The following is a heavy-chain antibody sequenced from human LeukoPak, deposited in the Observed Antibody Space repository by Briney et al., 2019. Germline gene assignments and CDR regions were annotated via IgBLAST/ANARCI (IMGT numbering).Heavy chain of an antibody. J-gene: IGHJ4*02. Sequence: ASVKVSCKASGYTFTSYDINWVRQATGQGLEWVGWMNPNSGNTGYAQKFQGRVTMTRNTSISTAYMELSSLRSEDTAVYYCARVYYDSSGYYGFDYWGQGTLVTVSS. V-gene: IGHV1-8*01. CDR2: MNPNSGNT. CDR3: ARVYYDSSGYYGFDY. CDR1: GYTFTSYD. D-gene: IGHD3-22*01.